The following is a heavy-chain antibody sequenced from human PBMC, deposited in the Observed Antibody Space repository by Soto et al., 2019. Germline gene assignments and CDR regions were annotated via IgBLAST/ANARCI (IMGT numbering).Heavy chain of an antibody. J-gene: IGHJ4*02. CDR2: ISGSGGST. D-gene: IGHD2-2*01. CDR3: AKPRLRVVVVPFDY. V-gene: IGHV3-23*01. Sequence: GGSLRLSCAASGFTFSSYAMSWVRQAPGKGLEWVSAISGSGGSTYYADSAKGRFTISRDNSKNTLYLQMNSLRAEDTAVYYCAKPRLRVVVVPFDYWGQGTLVTVSS. CDR1: GFTFSSYA.